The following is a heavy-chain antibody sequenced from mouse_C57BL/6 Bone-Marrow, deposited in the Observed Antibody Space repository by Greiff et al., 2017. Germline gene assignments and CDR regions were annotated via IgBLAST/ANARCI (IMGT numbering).Heavy chain of an antibody. V-gene: IGHV1-64*01. CDR2: MHPNGGSP. D-gene: IGHD2-4*01. Sequence: QVQLQQPGAELVKPGASVKLPCKASGYTFTNYWMHWVKQRPGQGLEWIGMMHPNGGSPDYNEKFKSEATLSVDKSSRTAYMELSSLTSEDSAVYYCARSYDYDDYTMDYGCQGTAVTVSS. CDR1: GYTFTNYW. J-gene: IGHJ4*01. CDR3: ARSYDYDDYTMDY.